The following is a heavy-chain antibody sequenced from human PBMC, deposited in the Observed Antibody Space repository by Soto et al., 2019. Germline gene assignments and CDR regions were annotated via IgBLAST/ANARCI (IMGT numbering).Heavy chain of an antibody. CDR3: ARYRCTNSLCYSPSDY. CDR2: ISSNGRST. D-gene: IGHD2-8*01. CDR1: GFTFSSYA. J-gene: IGHJ4*02. V-gene: IGHV3-64*01. Sequence: EVQLVESGGGLVQPGGSLRLSCAASGFTFSSYAMHWVRQAPGKGLEYVSAISSNGRSTYYANSVKGRFTISGDNSKNPLYLQMHSLRAADMAVYYCARYRCTNSLCYSPSDYWGQGTMVTVSS.